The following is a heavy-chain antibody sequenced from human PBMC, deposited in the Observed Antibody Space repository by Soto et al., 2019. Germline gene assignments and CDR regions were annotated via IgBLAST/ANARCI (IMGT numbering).Heavy chain of an antibody. CDR2: IIPILGIA. D-gene: IGHD2-21*01. J-gene: IGHJ3*02. Sequence: SVKVSCKASGGTFSSYTISWVRQAPGQGLEWMGRIIPILGIANYAQKFQGRVTITADKSTSTAYMELSSLRSEDTAVYYCARVTDIVVVRNDAFDIWGQGTMVTVSS. CDR1: GGTFSSYT. V-gene: IGHV1-69*02. CDR3: ARVTDIVVVRNDAFDI.